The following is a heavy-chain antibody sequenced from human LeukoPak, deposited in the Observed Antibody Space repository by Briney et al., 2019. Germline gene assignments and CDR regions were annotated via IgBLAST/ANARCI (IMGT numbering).Heavy chain of an antibody. V-gene: IGHV1-69*05. CDR2: IIPIFGTA. CDR3: ARDDPNECTNGVCYSRFDY. CDR1: GGTFSSYA. D-gene: IGHD2-8*01. J-gene: IGHJ4*02. Sequence: ASVKVSCKASGGTFSSYAISWVRQAPGQGLEWMGRIIPIFGTANYAQKFQGRVTITTDESTSTAYMELSSLRSEDTAVYYCARDDPNECTNGVCYSRFDYWGQGTLVTASS.